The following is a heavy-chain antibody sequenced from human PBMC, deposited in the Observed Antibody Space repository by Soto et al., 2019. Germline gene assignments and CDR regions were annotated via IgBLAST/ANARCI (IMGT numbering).Heavy chain of an antibody. CDR2: IKQDGSEK. V-gene: IGHV3-7*03. CDR3: ARRREIYSKGYYGMDV. J-gene: IGHJ6*02. Sequence: PGGSLRLSCAASGFTFSSYWMSWVRQAPGKGLEWVANIKQDGSEKYYVDSVKGRFTISRDNAKNSLYLQMNSLRAEDTAVYYCARRREIYSKGYYGMDVWGQGTTVTVSS. CDR1: GFTFSSYW. D-gene: IGHD4-4*01.